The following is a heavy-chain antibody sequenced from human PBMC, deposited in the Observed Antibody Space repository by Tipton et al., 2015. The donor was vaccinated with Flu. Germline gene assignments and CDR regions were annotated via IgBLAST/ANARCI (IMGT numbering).Heavy chain of an antibody. CDR3: AKAHYGMDV. J-gene: IGHJ6*02. CDR1: GDSIASDY. V-gene: IGHV3-23*01. CDR2: ISGSGGST. Sequence: SLRLSCSVSGDSIASDYYWGWIRQAPGKGLEWVSAISGSGGSTYYADSVKGRFTISRGNSKNTLYLQMNSLRAEDTAVYYCAKAHYGMDVWGQGTTVTVSS.